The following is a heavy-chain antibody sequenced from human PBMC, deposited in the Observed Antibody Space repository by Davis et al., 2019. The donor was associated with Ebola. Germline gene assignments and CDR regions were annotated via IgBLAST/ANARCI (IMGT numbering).Heavy chain of an antibody. D-gene: IGHD4-17*01. J-gene: IGHJ4*02. CDR3: VNVDYADSH. V-gene: IGHV3-74*01. CDR1: GFSFSIFW. CDR2: INEDGTDR. Sequence: GESLKISCTASGFSFSIFWMHWVRQGPGQGLEWLARINEDGTDRYYADSVKGRFTISRDNAKNTVYLQMDSLRVEDTGVYYCVNVDYADSHLGQGTLVTVSS.